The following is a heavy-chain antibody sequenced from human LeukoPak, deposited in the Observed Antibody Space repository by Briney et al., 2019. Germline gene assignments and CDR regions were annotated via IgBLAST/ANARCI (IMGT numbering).Heavy chain of an antibody. CDR2: INPNSGGT. V-gene: IGHV1-2*04. J-gene: IGHJ4*02. CDR1: GYTFTGYY. D-gene: IGHD2-2*02. Sequence: ASVKVSCKASGYTFTGYYMHWVRQAPGQGLEWMGWINPNSGGTNYAQKFQGWVTMTRDTSISTAYMELSRLRSDDTAVYYCARGYCSSTSCYTHFDYWGQGTLVTVSS. CDR3: ARGYCSSTSCYTHFDY.